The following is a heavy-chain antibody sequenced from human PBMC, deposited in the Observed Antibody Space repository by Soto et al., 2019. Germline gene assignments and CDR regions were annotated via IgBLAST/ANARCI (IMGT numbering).Heavy chain of an antibody. CDR1: GFTFSSYD. CDR2: IGTAGDT. V-gene: IGHV3-13*01. D-gene: IGHD2-15*01. J-gene: IGHJ3*02. Sequence: EVQLVESGGGLVQPGGSLRLSCAASGFTFSSYDMHWVRQATGKGLEWVSAIGTAGDTYYPGSVKGRFTISRENAKNSLYLQMNSLRAGDTAVYYCAVGSPYSHAFDIWGQGTMVTVSS. CDR3: AVGSPYSHAFDI.